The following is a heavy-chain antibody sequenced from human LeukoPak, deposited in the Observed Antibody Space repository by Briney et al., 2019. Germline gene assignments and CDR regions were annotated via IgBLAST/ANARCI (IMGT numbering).Heavy chain of an antibody. CDR1: GYSISSGYY. CDR3: ARGRSWYDRVSDY. J-gene: IGHJ4*02. V-gene: IGHV4-38-2*02. D-gene: IGHD6-13*01. Sequence: SETLSLTCTVSGYSISSGYYWGWIRQPPGKGLEWIGSIYHSGSTYYNPSLKSRVTISVDTSKNQFSLKLSSVTAADTAVYYCARGRSWYDRVSDYWGQGTLVTVSS. CDR2: IYHSGST.